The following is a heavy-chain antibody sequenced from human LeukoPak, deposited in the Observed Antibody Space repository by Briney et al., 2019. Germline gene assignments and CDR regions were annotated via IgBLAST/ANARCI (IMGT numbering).Heavy chain of an antibody. D-gene: IGHD5-24*01. J-gene: IGHJ5*02. CDR3: ARHAEDGYNVFWFDP. Sequence: SETLSLTCAVSGGSISSSNWWSWVRQPPGKGLEWIGEIYHSGSTNYNPSLKSRVTISVDTSKNQFSLKLSSVTAADTAVYYCARHAEDGYNVFWFDPWGQGTLVTVSS. V-gene: IGHV4-4*02. CDR1: GGSISSSNW. CDR2: IYHSGST.